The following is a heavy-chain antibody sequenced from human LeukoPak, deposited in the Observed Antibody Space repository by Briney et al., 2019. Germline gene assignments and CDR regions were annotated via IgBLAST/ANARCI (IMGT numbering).Heavy chain of an antibody. Sequence: PGGSLRLSYAASGLRFSSYAMSWVRQAPGKGLEWVSGISGSGGSTYYADSVKGRFTISRDTSKNTLYLQMNSLRAEDTAIYYCAKDRVYCSGGSCSMSSFDYWGHGTRVTVSS. CDR2: ISGSGGST. CDR1: GLRFSSYA. J-gene: IGHJ4*01. CDR3: AKDRVYCSGGSCSMSSFDY. D-gene: IGHD2-15*01. V-gene: IGHV3-23*01.